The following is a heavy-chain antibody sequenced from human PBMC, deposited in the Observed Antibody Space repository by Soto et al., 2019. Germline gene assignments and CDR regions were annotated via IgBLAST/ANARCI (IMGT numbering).Heavy chain of an antibody. V-gene: IGHV1-3*01. CDR1: GYTFTSYA. Sequence: ASVKVSCKASGYTFTSYAMHWVRQAPGQRLECMGWINAGNGDTRYSQKFQGRVTFTRDTSASTAYMELSSLRSEDTAVYYCASEFMVRAVNVPGYWGQGTLVTGSS. CDR3: ASEFMVRAVNVPGY. CDR2: INAGNGDT. J-gene: IGHJ4*02. D-gene: IGHD3-10*01.